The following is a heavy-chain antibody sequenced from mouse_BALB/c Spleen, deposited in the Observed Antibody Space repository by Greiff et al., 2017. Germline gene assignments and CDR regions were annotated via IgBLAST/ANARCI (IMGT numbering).Heavy chain of an antibody. J-gene: IGHJ3*01. CDR2: IDPENGNT. V-gene: IGHV14-1*02. CDR1: GFNIKDYY. Sequence: VQLQQSGAELVRPGALVKLSCKASGFNIKDYYMHWVKQRPEQGLEWIGWIDPENGNTIYDPKFQGKASITADTSSNTAYLQLSSLTSEDTAVYYCARSGSQRGFAYWGQGTLVTVSA. CDR3: ARSGSQRGFAY. D-gene: IGHD3-2*02.